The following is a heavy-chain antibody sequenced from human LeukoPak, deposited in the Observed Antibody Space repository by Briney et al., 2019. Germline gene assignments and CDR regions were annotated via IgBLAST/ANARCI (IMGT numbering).Heavy chain of an antibody. CDR3: ARAPSYNSARLDV. J-gene: IGHJ6*02. CDR2: IYTSGGT. D-gene: IGHD1-1*01. V-gene: IGHV4-4*07. Sequence: PSETLSLTCTVSGGSISSYYWTWVRQPAGKGLEWIGRIYTSGGTNYNPSLKSRVTMSVDTSENRFSLKLTSVTAADTAVYYCARAPSYNSARLDVRGQGTTVTVSS. CDR1: GGSISSYY.